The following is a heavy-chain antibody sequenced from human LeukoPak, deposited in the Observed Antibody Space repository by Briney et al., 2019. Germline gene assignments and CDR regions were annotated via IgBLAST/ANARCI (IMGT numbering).Heavy chain of an antibody. D-gene: IGHD4-17*01. CDR3: ARDLVTVTKGFDI. J-gene: IGHJ3*02. CDR1: GDSFSSHY. CDR2: VSYIGTT. V-gene: IGHV4-59*11. Sequence: SETLSLTCAVSGDSFSSHYWTWSRQPPGRRLEWRGYVSYIGTTNYNPSLKSRVTTSIDTSKTQFSLKLSSVTTADTAVYYCARDLVTVTKGFDIWGLATMVSVSS.